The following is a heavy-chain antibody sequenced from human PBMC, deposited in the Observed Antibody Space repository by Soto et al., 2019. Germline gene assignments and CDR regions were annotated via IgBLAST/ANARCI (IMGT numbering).Heavy chain of an antibody. Sequence: EVHLVESGGGLVQPGRSLRLSCAASGFAFDDYAMHWVRQAPGKGLEWVSGISFDSGSIGYADSVRGRFTISRDDARNSLYLHMNSLRAEDTALYYCVKDIEENQLLYDGFDIWGQGTMVTVSS. CDR2: ISFDSGSI. CDR1: GFAFDDYA. D-gene: IGHD2-2*01. CDR3: VKDIEENQLLYDGFDI. J-gene: IGHJ3*02. V-gene: IGHV3-9*01.